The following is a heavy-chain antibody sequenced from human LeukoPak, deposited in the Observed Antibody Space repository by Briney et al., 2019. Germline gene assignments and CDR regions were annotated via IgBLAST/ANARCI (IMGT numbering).Heavy chain of an antibody. CDR1: GGSINSYY. CDR2: IYTSGST. CDR3: ATGFAPKYYFDY. J-gene: IGHJ4*02. Sequence: SETLSLTCTVSGGSINSYYWSWIRQPPGKGLEWIGYIYTSGSTNYNPSLKSRVTISVDTSKNQFSLKLSSVTAADTAVYYCATGFAPKYYFDYWGQGTLVTVSS. V-gene: IGHV4-4*08. D-gene: IGHD3-10*01.